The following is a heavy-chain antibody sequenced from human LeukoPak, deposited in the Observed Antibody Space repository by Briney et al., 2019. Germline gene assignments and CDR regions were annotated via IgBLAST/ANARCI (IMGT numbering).Heavy chain of an antibody. Sequence: SVKVSCKASGGTFNSYGINWVRQAPGQGLEWMGRIIPILGITNNAQKFQGRVTITADKSTTTACMELSSLRSEDTAVYYCARSPIGWKLPVYFDYWGQGTLVTVSS. CDR2: IIPILGIT. V-gene: IGHV1-69*04. D-gene: IGHD4-23*01. J-gene: IGHJ4*02. CDR1: GGTFNSYG. CDR3: ARSPIGWKLPVYFDY.